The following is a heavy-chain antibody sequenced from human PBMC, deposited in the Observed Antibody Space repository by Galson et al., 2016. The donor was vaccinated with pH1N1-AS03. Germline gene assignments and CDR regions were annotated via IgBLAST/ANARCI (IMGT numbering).Heavy chain of an antibody. D-gene: IGHD4-17*01. V-gene: IGHV3-7*01. J-gene: IGHJ4*02. CDR3: ARERGPGGDYADVLDY. CDR1: GFTFSTYW. Sequence: SLRLSCAASGFTFSTYWMSWVRQAPGKGLEWVANIKQDATEKYYVDSVKGRSTISRDNAKNSLYLQMNSLRAEDTAVYFCARERGPGGDYADVLDYWGQGTLVTVSS. CDR2: IKQDATEK.